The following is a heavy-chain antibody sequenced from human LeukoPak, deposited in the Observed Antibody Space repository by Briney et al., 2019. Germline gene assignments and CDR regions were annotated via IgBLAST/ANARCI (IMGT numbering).Heavy chain of an antibody. CDR2: INPNSGGT. CDR3: ARVRIGGVGYYYYYMDV. D-gene: IGHD3-16*01. Sequence: GASVKVSCKASGYTFTGYYMHWVRQAPGQGLEWMGWINPNSGGTNYAQKFQGRVTMTRDTSISTAYMELSRLRSDDTAVYYCARVRIGGVGYYYYYMDVWGKGTTVTISS. CDR1: GYTFTGYY. J-gene: IGHJ6*03. V-gene: IGHV1-2*02.